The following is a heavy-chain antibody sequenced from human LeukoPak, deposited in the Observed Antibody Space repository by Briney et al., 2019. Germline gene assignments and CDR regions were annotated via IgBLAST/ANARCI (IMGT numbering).Heavy chain of an antibody. D-gene: IGHD5-18*01. CDR1: GGSISSYY. J-gene: IGHJ4*02. CDR3: ARHGGGYSFDY. V-gene: IGHV4-59*01. Sequence: SETLSLTXTVSGGSISSYYWSWIRQPPGKGLELIGYIYDSGSTNYNPSLKSRVTISLDTSRNQFSLKLSSVTAADTAVYYCARHGGGYSFDYWGQGTLVTVSS. CDR2: IYDSGST.